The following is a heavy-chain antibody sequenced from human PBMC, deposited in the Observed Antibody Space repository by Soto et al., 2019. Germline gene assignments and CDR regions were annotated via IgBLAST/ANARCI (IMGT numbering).Heavy chain of an antibody. CDR1: GFTFSNAW. CDR2: IKSKTDGGTT. V-gene: IGHV3-15*01. Sequence: EVQLVESGGGLVKPGGSLRLSCAASGFTFSNAWMSWVRQAPGKGLEWVVRIKSKTDGGTTDYAAPVKGRFTISRDDSKNTLYLQMNSLKTEDTAVYYCTTVFHYGSGSYSWFDPWGQGTLVTVSS. D-gene: IGHD3-10*01. CDR3: TTVFHYGSGSYSWFDP. J-gene: IGHJ5*02.